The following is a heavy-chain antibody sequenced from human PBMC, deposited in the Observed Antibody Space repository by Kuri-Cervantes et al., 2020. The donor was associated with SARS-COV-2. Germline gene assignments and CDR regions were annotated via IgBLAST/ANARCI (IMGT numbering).Heavy chain of an antibody. D-gene: IGHD1-26*01. CDR3: ARDRWELHDY. CDR1: GGSISSGSYY. V-gene: IGHV4-61*02. CDR2: IYTSGCT. J-gene: IGHJ4*02. Sequence: SETLSLTCTVSGGSISSGSYYWSWIRQPAGKGLEWIGRIYTSGCTNYNPSLKSRVTISVDTSKNQFSLKLSSVTAADTAVYYCARDRWELHDYWGQGTLVTVSS.